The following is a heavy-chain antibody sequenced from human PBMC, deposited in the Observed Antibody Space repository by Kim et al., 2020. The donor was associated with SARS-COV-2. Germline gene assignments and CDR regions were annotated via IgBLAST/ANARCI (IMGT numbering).Heavy chain of an antibody. V-gene: IGHV3-23*01. D-gene: IGHD3-22*01. Sequence: GGSLRLSCAASGFPFGVYSFSWVRQVPGKGLAWVSGISGRGFNTYYADSVKGRFTISRDSSKNTVFLQMNSLRAEDTALYYCARHYYEASGYSIFDHWC. CDR1: GFPFGVYS. CDR2: ISGRGFNT. CDR3: ARHYYEASGYSIFDH. J-gene: IGHJ4*01.